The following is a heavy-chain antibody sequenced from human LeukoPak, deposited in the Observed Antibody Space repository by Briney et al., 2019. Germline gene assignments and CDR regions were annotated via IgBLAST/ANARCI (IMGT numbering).Heavy chain of an antibody. CDR2: INLDGSVI. D-gene: IGHD6-6*01. J-gene: IGHJ4*01. Sequence: GGSLRLSCAASGFTFSGYWMSWVRQAPGKGLEWVANINLDGSVIHYVDSAKGRFTISRDNAKNILYLQINSLRSEDTAVYYCARYSSSSGGASYYLDYWGHGTLVTVSS. V-gene: IGHV3-7*01. CDR3: ARYSSSSGGASYYLDY. CDR1: GFTFSGYW.